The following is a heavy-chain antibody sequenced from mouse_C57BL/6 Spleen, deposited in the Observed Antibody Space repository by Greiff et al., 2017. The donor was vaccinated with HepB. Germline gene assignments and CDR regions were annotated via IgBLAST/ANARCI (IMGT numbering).Heavy chain of an antibody. D-gene: IGHD1-1*01. V-gene: IGHV1-53*01. CDR2: INPSNGGT. CDR1: GYTFTSYW. Sequence: QVQLKEPGTELVKPGASVKLSCKASGYTFTSYWMHWVKQRPGQGLEWIGNINPSNGGTNYNEKFKSKATLTVDKSSSTAYMQLSSLTSEDSAVYYCARSLTTVVPYWYFDVWGTGTTVTVSS. CDR3: ARSLTTVVPYWYFDV. J-gene: IGHJ1*03.